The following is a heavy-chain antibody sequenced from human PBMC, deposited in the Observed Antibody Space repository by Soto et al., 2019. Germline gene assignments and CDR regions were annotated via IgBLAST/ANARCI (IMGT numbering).Heavy chain of an antibody. CDR1: GFTFSSYS. Sequence: PGGSLRLSCAASGFTFSSYSMNWVRQAPGKGLEWVSYISSSSSTIYYADSVKGRFTISRDNAKNSLYPQMNSLRAEDTAVYYCARGPRGGYVWGSYRISYGMDVWGQGTTVTVSS. J-gene: IGHJ6*02. CDR2: ISSSSSTI. D-gene: IGHD3-16*02. V-gene: IGHV3-48*01. CDR3: ARGPRGGYVWGSYRISYGMDV.